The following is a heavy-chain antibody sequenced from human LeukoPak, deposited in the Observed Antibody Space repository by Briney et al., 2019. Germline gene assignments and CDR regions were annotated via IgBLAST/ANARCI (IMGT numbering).Heavy chain of an antibody. Sequence: GGSLRLSCAASGFSFSSNYISWVRQAPGKGLEWVSVIYAGGSTYYADSVKGRFTISRDNSKNTVYLQMDSLRAEDTAVYFCARGVERPREAAAFDIWGQGTMVTVSS. CDR1: GFSFSSNY. D-gene: IGHD1-1*01. V-gene: IGHV3-53*01. J-gene: IGHJ3*02. CDR2: IYAGGST. CDR3: ARGVERPREAAAFDI.